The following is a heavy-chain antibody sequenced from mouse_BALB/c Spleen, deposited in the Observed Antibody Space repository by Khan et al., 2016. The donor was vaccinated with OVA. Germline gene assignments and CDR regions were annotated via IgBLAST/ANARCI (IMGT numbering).Heavy chain of an antibody. CDR3: ARDGSRYNYAMDY. CDR2: INYSGST. V-gene: IGHV3-2*02. D-gene: IGHD2-3*01. CDR1: GYSITSDYA. J-gene: IGHJ4*01. Sequence: VQLQQSGPGLVNPSQSLSLTCTVTGYSITSDYAWNWIRQFPGNKLEWMGYINYSGSTNYNPALKSRISITRDTSKNQFFLQLNSVTTEDTATYYCARDGSRYNYAMDYWGKGTSVTVSS.